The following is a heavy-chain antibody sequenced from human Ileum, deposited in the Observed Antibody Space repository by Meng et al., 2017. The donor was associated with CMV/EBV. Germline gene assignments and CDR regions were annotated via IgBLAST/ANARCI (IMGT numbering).Heavy chain of an antibody. Sequence: FSLTTSGVGVGWIRQSPGKALESLALIYWDDDKRYTPSLSHRLTITKDTSKNQVVLTMTNMDPADTATYYCAHRLPFNINWDVGWFGPWGQGILVTVSS. J-gene: IGHJ5*02. V-gene: IGHV2-5*02. CDR3: AHRLPFNINWDVGWFGP. D-gene: IGHD1-1*01. CDR1: FSLTTSGVG. CDR2: IYWDDDK.